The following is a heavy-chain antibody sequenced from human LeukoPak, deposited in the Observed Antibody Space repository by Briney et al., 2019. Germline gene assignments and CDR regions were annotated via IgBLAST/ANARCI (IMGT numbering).Heavy chain of an antibody. CDR2: INHSGST. CDR3: ARVSGGSHARSDY. Sequence: SETLSLTCAVYGGSFSGYYWSWIRQPPGKGLEWIGEINHSGSTNYNPSLKSRVTISVDTSKNQFSLKLSSVTAADTAVYYCARVSGGSHARSDYWGQGTLVTVSS. CDR1: GGSFSGYY. V-gene: IGHV4-34*01. D-gene: IGHD2-15*01. J-gene: IGHJ4*02.